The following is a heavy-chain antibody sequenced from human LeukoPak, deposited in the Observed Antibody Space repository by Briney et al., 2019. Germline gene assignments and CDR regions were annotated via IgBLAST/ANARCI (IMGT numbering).Heavy chain of an antibody. V-gene: IGHV1-18*01. J-gene: IGHJ4*02. Sequence: VASVKVSCKASGYTFTSYGISWVRQAPGQGLEWMGWISAYNGNTNYAQKLQGRVTMTTDTSTSTAYMELRSLRSDDTAVYYCARDRVGYSSSWYADYWGQGTLVTVSS. CDR1: GYTFTSYG. CDR3: ARDRVGYSSSWYADY. CDR2: ISAYNGNT. D-gene: IGHD6-13*01.